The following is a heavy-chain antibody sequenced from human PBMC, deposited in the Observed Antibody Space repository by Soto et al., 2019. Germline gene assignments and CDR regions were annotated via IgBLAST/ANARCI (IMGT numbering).Heavy chain of an antibody. D-gene: IGHD4-17*01. CDR2: ISSSRSTM. V-gene: IGHV3-48*01. J-gene: IGHJ4*02. CDR3: GIYGDVFDY. Sequence: EVQLVESGGGLVQPGGSLRLSCAASGFTFSSYSMNWVRQAPGKGLEWVSYISSSRSTMYYADSVKGRFTISRDNAKKSLYLQMNRLRAEDTALYYCGIYGDVFDYWGQGTLVTVSS. CDR1: GFTFSSYS.